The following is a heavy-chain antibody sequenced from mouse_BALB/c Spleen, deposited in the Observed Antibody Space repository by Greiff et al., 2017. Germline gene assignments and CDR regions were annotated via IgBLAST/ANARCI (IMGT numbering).Heavy chain of an antibody. V-gene: IGHV5-6-5*01. CDR2: ISSGGST. D-gene: IGHD2-3*01. J-gene: IGHJ3*01. CDR3: ARGLYDGYPG. CDR1: GFTFSSYA. Sequence: EVKVVESGGGLVKPGGSLKLSCAASGFTFSSYAMSWVRQTPEKRLEWVASISSGGSTYYPDSVKGRFTISRDNARNILYLQMSSLRSEDTAMYYCARGLYDGYPGWGQGTLVTVSA.